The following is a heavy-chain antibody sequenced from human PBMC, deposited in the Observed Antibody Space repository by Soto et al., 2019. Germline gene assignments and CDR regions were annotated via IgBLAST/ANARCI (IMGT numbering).Heavy chain of an antibody. CDR1: GGSFSGYY. J-gene: IGHJ6*02. V-gene: IGHV4-34*01. D-gene: IGHD6-13*01. CDR3: ARLGPSSSYYYYGMDV. Sequence: SETLSLTCAVYGGSFSGYYWSWIRQPPGKGLEWIGETNHSGSTNYNPSLKSRVTISVDTSKNQFSLKLSSVTAADTAVYYCARLGPSSSYYYYGMDVGGQGTTVTVSS. CDR2: TNHSGST.